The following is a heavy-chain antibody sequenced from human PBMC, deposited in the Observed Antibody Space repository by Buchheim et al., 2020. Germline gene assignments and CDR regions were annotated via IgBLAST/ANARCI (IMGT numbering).Heavy chain of an antibody. CDR3: ANLVASGSYAFDY. D-gene: IGHD1-26*01. CDR1: GFTFSRYT. V-gene: IGHV3-30*18. Sequence: VHLVESGGGLVQPGGSLRLSCVASGFTFSRYTMNWVRQAPGKGLEWVAVISYDGSNKYYADSVKGRFTISRDNSKNTLYLQMNSLRAEDTAVYYCANLVASGSYAFDYWGQGTL. J-gene: IGHJ4*02. CDR2: ISYDGSNK.